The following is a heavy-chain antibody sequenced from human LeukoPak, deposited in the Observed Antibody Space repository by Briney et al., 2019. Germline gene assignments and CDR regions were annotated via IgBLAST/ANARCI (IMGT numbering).Heavy chain of an antibody. J-gene: IGHJ4*02. CDR3: ARHGGSWTFDY. Sequence: TSETLSLTCTVSGGSIGSYYWSWIRQPPGKGLEWIAYTGYSVSTSCNHSFKRRVTMSIDTSKNQFSLKLNSVTAADTAVYYCARHGGSWTFDYWGQGTLVTVSP. CDR1: GGSIGSYY. D-gene: IGHD6-13*01. V-gene: IGHV4-59*08. CDR2: TGYSVST.